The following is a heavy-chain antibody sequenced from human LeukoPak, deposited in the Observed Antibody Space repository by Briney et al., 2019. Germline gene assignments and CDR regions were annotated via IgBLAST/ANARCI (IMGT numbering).Heavy chain of an antibody. CDR1: GLTVITHD. Sequence: GGSLRLFCAASGLTVITHDMTWVPQAPGKGLECVSVLYSDGNTTYADSVQGRFTISRDNSKYTLYLEMNSLSPDDTAVYYCARGVEPLAANTLAYWGQGTLVTVSS. J-gene: IGHJ4*02. CDR2: LYSDGNT. CDR3: ARGVEPLAANTLAY. V-gene: IGHV3-53*01. D-gene: IGHD1-14*01.